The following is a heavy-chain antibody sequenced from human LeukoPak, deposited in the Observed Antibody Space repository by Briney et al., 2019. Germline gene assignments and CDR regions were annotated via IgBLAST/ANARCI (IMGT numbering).Heavy chain of an antibody. CDR1: GFTFSSYS. J-gene: IGHJ4*02. CDR3: ARELTTEAFLKTIAAAGMGY. D-gene: IGHD6-13*01. V-gene: IGHV3-21*01. Sequence: PGGSLRLSCAASGFTFSSYSMNWVRQAPGKGLEWVSSISSSSSYIYYADSVKGRFTISRDNAKNSLYLQMNSLRAEDTAVYYCARELTTEAFLKTIAAAGMGYWGQGTLVTVSS. CDR2: ISSSSSYI.